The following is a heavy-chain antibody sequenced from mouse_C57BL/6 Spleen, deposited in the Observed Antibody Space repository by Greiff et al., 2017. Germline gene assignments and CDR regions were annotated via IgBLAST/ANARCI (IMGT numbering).Heavy chain of an antibody. J-gene: IGHJ2*01. Sequence: EVQVVESGEGLVKPGGSLKLSCAASGFTFSSYAMSWVRQTPEKRLEWVAYISSGGDYIYYADTVKGRFTISRDNARNTLYLQMSSLKSEDTAMYYCTRAGGNYGSPYYFDYWGQGTTLTVSS. CDR1: GFTFSSYA. D-gene: IGHD2-1*01. CDR2: ISSGGDYI. CDR3: TRAGGNYGSPYYFDY. V-gene: IGHV5-9-1*02.